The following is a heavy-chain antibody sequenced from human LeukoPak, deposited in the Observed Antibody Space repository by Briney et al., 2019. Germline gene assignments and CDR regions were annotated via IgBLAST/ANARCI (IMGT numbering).Heavy chain of an antibody. J-gene: IGHJ4*02. CDR1: GYTITSYY. Sequence: ASVKVSCKASGYTITSYYMHWVRQAPGQGLEWMGIINPSGGSTSYAQKFQGRVTMTRDTSTSTVYMDLSSLRSEDTAVYYCGRATLSDYYFNYWGQGTLVTVSS. V-gene: IGHV1-46*01. CDR2: INPSGGST. CDR3: GRATLSDYYFNY.